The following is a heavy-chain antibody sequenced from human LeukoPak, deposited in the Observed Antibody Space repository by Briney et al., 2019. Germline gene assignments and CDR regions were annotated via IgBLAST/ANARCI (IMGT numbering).Heavy chain of an antibody. V-gene: IGHV3-48*04. Sequence: GGSLRLSCAASGFTFSSYSMNWVRQAPGKGLEWVSYISSSSSTIYYADSVKGRFTISRDNAKNSLYLQMNSLRAEDTAVYYCARDQTYYYGSGSYYKARGAFDIWGQGTMVTVSS. CDR1: GFTFSSYS. CDR2: ISSSSSTI. D-gene: IGHD3-10*01. J-gene: IGHJ3*02. CDR3: ARDQTYYYGSGSYYKARGAFDI.